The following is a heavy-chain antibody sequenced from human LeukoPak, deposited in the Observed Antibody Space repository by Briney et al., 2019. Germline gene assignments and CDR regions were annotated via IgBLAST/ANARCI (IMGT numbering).Heavy chain of an antibody. D-gene: IGHD5-24*01. V-gene: IGHV4-30-4*01. CDR3: AGRDGYNPDSPFTPFDY. Sequence: SETLSLTCTVSGGSISSGDNYWSWIRQPPGKGLEWIGYIHYSGSTYYNPSLKSRVTISVDRSKNQFSLKVSSVTAADTAVYYCAGRDGYNPDSPFTPFDYWGQGTLVTVSS. J-gene: IGHJ4*02. CDR1: GGSISSGDNY. CDR2: IHYSGST.